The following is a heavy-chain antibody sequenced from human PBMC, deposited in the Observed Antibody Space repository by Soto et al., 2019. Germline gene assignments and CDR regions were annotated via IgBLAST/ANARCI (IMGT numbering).Heavy chain of an antibody. J-gene: IGHJ6*02. V-gene: IGHV4-34*01. D-gene: IGHD2-15*01. CDR2: INHSGST. CDR1: GGSFSGYY. CDR3: ARVVVRRIVRAPHYGMDV. Sequence: SESLSLTCAVYGGSFSGYYWSWIRQPPGKGLEWIGEINHSGSTNYNPSLKSRVTISVDTSKNQFSLTLSSVTAADTAVYYCARVVVRRIVRAPHYGMDVWGQGTTVSLYS.